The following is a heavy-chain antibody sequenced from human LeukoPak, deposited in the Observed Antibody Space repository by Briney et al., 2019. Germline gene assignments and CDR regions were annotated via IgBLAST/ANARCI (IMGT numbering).Heavy chain of an antibody. CDR2: ISASGVTT. J-gene: IGHJ4*02. V-gene: IGHV3-23*01. Sequence: GGSLRLSCAASGFTFSSYAMSWVRQAPGKGLEWVSAISASGVTTHYADSVKGRFTISRDNSRSTLYLQMNSLRPEDTAIYYCAREGYYGSGSPPSLYFDYWGQGTLVTVSS. CDR1: GFTFSSYA. D-gene: IGHD3-10*01. CDR3: AREGYYGSGSPPSLYFDY.